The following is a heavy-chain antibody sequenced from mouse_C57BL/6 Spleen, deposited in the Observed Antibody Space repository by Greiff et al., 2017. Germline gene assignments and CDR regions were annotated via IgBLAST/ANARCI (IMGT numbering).Heavy chain of an antibody. V-gene: IGHV1-15*01. D-gene: IGHD1-1*01. CDR1: GYTFTDYK. Sequence: QVHVKQSGAELVRPGASVTLSCKASGYTFTDYKMHWVKQTPVHGLEWIGAIDPETGGTAYNQKFKGKAILTADKSSSTAYMELRSLTSEDSAVYYCTREGITTVVDDYYAMDYWGQGTSVTVSS. CDR2: IDPETGGT. CDR3: TREGITTVVDDYYAMDY. J-gene: IGHJ4*01.